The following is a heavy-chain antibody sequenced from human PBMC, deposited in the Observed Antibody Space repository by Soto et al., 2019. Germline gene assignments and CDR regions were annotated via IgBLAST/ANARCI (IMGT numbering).Heavy chain of an antibody. CDR1: GFIFSTTD. Sequence: PGGSLRLSCAASGFIFSTTDMSWVRQAPGKGLEWVSTIYGDGGTTYYADSVKGRFTISRDNSKNMVYLQMDSLRPEDTAVYYCAKDFTPWFGDYFYYYYGMDVWGQGTTVTVSS. D-gene: IGHD4-17*01. J-gene: IGHJ6*02. V-gene: IGHV3-23*01. CDR2: IYGDGGTT. CDR3: AKDFTPWFGDYFYYYYGMDV.